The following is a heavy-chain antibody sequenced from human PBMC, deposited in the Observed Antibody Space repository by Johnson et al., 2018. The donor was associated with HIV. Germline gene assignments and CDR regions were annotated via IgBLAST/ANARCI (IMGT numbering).Heavy chain of an antibody. CDR1: GFSFSTYD. CDR2: IQYDGSKK. V-gene: IGHV3-30*02. Sequence: QVQLVESGGGVVQPGGSLRLSCAASGFSFSTYDLHWVRQAPGKGLEWVTFIQYDGSKKNYAVSVKGRFTISRDNSKNTLYLQMNSLRAEDTAVYYFARDNSLSPLGAFDIWGQGTMVTVSS. D-gene: IGHD4-23*01. CDR3: ARDNSLSPLGAFDI. J-gene: IGHJ3*02.